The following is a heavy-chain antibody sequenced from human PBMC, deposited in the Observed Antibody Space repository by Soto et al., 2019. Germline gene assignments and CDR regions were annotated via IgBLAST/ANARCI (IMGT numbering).Heavy chain of an antibody. D-gene: IGHD5-12*01. V-gene: IGHV1-69*13. J-gene: IGHJ4*02. CDR2: IIPIFGTA. CDR3: ATGGYSGYDSPVGIY. CDR1: GGTFSSYA. Sequence: GASVKVSCKASGGTFSSYAISWVRQAPGQGLEWMGGIIPIFGTANYAQKFQGRVTITADESTSTAYMELSSLRSEDTAVYYCATGGYSGYDSPVGIYWGQGTLVTVSS.